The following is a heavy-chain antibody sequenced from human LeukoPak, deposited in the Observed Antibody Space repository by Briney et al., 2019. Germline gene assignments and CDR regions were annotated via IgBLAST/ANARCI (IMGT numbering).Heavy chain of an antibody. V-gene: IGHV4-59*08. Sequence: PSETLSLTCTVSGGSISSYYWSWIRQPPGKGLEWIGYIYYSGSTNYNPSLKSRVTISVDTSKNQFSLKLSSVTAADTAVYYCARHLVVTAIAGWFDPWGQGTLVTVSS. CDR2: IYYSGST. CDR1: GGSISSYY. J-gene: IGHJ5*02. CDR3: ARHLVVTAIAGWFDP. D-gene: IGHD2-21*02.